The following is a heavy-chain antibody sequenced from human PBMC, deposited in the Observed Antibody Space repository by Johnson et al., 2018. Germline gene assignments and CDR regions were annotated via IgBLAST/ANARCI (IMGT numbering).Heavy chain of an antibody. CDR1: GGTFSSYA. CDR2: IIPIIGTA. CDR3: ARDSYDFWSGYYSGNYYGMDV. D-gene: IGHD3-3*01. J-gene: IGHJ6*02. Sequence: QVQLVQSGAEVKKPGSSVKVSCKASGGTFSSYAISWVRQAPGQGLEWMGGIIPIIGTANYAQKFQGRVTITADESTSTAYMELSSLRSEGTAGYYCARDSYDFWSGYYSGNYYGMDVWGQGTTVTVSS. V-gene: IGHV1-69*12.